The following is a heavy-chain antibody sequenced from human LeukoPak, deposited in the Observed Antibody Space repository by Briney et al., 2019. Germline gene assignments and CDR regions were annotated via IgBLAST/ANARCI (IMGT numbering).Heavy chain of an antibody. CDR2: IKSKTDGATT. J-gene: IGHJ5*02. CDR3: TTAPSGYAHMDGWHRHH. Sequence: GGSLRLSCAASGFTFNYAWMSWVRQAPGKGLEWVGRIKSKTDGATTDYAAPLKGRFTISRVDSKNTLYLQMNSLKTEDTAVYCCTTAPSGYAHMDGWHRHHWGQGALDSVSS. D-gene: IGHD5-18*01. V-gene: IGHV3-15*01. CDR1: GFTFNYAW.